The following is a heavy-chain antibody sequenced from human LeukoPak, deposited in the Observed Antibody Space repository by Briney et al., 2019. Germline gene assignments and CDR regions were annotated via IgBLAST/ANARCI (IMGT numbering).Heavy chain of an antibody. CDR2: LNPNSGNT. Sequence: ASVKVSCKSSVYTFTNYDINWVRQATGQGLERMGWLNPNSGNTGCAQKFQGRVTITRDTSISTAYMELSSLRSEDTAVYYCARGVVYGSGSYYLTFDYWGKGTLVTVSS. CDR1: VYTFTNYD. V-gene: IGHV1-8*03. CDR3: ARGVVYGSGSYYLTFDY. D-gene: IGHD3-10*01. J-gene: IGHJ4*02.